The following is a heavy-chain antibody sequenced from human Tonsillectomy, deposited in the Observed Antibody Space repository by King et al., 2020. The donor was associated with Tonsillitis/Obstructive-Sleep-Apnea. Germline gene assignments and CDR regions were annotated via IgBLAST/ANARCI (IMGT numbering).Heavy chain of an antibody. CDR3: ASHDSSGWAYYFDY. CDR2: ISYEGSNK. Sequence: VQLGESGGGVVQPGRSLRLSCAASGFTFSTYAMNWVRQAPGKGLEWGAVISYEGSNKNYADSVKGRFTISRENSNNTLFLQMNSLRAEDTAVYYCASHDSSGWAYYFDYWGQGTLVTVSS. J-gene: IGHJ4*02. CDR1: GFTFSTYA. V-gene: IGHV3-30*01. D-gene: IGHD6-19*01.